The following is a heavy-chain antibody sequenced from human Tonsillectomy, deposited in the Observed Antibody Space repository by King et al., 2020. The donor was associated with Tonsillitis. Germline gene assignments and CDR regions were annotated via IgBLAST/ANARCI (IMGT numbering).Heavy chain of an antibody. J-gene: IGHJ4*02. CDR3: ARYVSGRFDY. CDR1: GGSISSSDHY. Sequence: QLQESGPGVVKPSETLSLTCSVSGGSISSSDHYWAWIRQPPGKGLEWIGYMYSSGTSFYNPSLKSRITISGGTSENRFSLKLSSVTAADTAVYFCARYVSGRFDYWGQGALVTVSS. D-gene: IGHD1-26*01. CDR2: MYSSGTS. V-gene: IGHV4-39*01.